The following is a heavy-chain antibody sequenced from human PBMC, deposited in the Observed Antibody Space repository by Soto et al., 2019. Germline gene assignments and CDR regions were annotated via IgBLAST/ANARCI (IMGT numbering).Heavy chain of an antibody. V-gene: IGHV4-30-4*01. Sequence: PSATLSITCTVSGGSISSGDYYWSWIRQPPGKGLEWIGYIYYSGSTYYNPSLKSRVTISVDTSKNQFSLKLSSVTAADTAVYYCASTDYYDSSGYYSYFDYWGQGTLVTVSS. CDR1: GGSISSGDYY. CDR3: ASTDYYDSSGYYSYFDY. CDR2: IYYSGST. J-gene: IGHJ4*02. D-gene: IGHD3-22*01.